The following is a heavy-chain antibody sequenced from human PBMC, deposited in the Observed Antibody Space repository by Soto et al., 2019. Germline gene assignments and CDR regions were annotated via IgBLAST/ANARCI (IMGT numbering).Heavy chain of an antibody. CDR3: AREGSSSWYVDYYYGMDV. CDR1: GFTFSSYA. CDR2: ISYDGSNK. D-gene: IGHD6-13*01. Sequence: QVQLVESGGGVVQPGRSLRLSCAASGFTFSSYAMHWVRQAPGKGLEWVAVISYDGSNKYYADSVKGRFTISRENSKNTMYLQMNSLRAEDTAVYYCAREGSSSWYVDYYYGMDVWGQGTTVTVSS. V-gene: IGHV3-30-3*01. J-gene: IGHJ6*02.